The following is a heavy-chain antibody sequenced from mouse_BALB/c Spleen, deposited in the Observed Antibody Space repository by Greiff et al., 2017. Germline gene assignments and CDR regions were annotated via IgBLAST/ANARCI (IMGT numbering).Heavy chain of an antibody. CDR3: ARNLYDWYFDV. D-gene: IGHD2-12*01. Sequence: VKLMESGPGLVQPSQSLSITCTVSGFSLTSYGVHWVRQSPGKGLEWLGVIWSGGSTDYNAAFISRLSISKDNSKSQVFFKMNSLQANDTAIYYCARNLYDWYFDVWGAGTTVTVSS. J-gene: IGHJ1*01. CDR1: GFSLTSYG. CDR2: IWSGGST. V-gene: IGHV2-2*02.